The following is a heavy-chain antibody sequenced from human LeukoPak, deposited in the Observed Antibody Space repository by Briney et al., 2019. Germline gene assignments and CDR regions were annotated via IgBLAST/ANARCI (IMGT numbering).Heavy chain of an antibody. Sequence: GGSLRLSCAASGFTFSSYSMNWVRQAPGKGLEWVSYISSSSSTIYYADSVKGRFTISRDNAKNSLYLQMNSLRAEDTAVYYCARDTWDDYGDYVRWQYFQHWGQGTLVTVSS. CDR3: ARDTWDDYGDYVRWQYFQH. V-gene: IGHV3-48*04. D-gene: IGHD4-17*01. CDR1: GFTFSSYS. J-gene: IGHJ1*01. CDR2: ISSSSSTI.